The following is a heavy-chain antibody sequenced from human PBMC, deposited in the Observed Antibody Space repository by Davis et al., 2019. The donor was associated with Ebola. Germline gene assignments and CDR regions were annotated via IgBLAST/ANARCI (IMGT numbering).Heavy chain of an antibody. Sequence: GESLKISCAASGFTFNTYAMHWVRQAPGKGLEWVALISNDENKRYYADSVQGRFTISRDNSKNTLYLQMNSLRAEDTAVYYCAMGGRGSYPADYWGQGTLVTVSS. V-gene: IGHV3-30-3*01. CDR3: AMGGRGSYPADY. CDR1: GFTFNTYA. CDR2: ISNDENKR. J-gene: IGHJ4*02. D-gene: IGHD1-26*01.